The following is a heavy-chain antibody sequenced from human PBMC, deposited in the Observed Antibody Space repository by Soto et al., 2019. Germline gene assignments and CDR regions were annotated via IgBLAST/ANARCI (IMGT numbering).Heavy chain of an antibody. J-gene: IGHJ5*02. CDR3: ARDSSGYDQTPWFDP. CDR2: ISSSSSYI. Sequence: EVQLAESGGGLVKPGGSLRLSCAASGFTFSSYSMNWVRQAPGKGLEWVSSISSSSSYIYYADSVKGRFTISRDNAKNSRYLQMNSLRAEDTAVYYCARDSSGYDQTPWFDPWGQRTLVTVSS. V-gene: IGHV3-21*01. D-gene: IGHD5-12*01. CDR1: GFTFSSYS.